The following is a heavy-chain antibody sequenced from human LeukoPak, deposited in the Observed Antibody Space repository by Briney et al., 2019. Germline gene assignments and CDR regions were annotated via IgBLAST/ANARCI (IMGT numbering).Heavy chain of an antibody. Sequence: PSETLSLTCAVSGGSISRGGYSWSWIRQPPGKGLEWIGYFYSSGSTYYNPSLKSRVTISVDTSKNQFSLKLSSVTAADTAVYYCARMYSSGWYYSTQVYFDYWGQGTLVTVSS. CDR1: GGSISRGGYS. CDR3: ARMYSSGWYYSTQVYFDY. V-gene: IGHV4-30-4*07. D-gene: IGHD6-19*01. CDR2: FYSSGST. J-gene: IGHJ4*02.